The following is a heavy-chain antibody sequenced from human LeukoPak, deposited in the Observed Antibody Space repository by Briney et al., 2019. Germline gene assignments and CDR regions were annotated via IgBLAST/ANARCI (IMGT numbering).Heavy chain of an antibody. Sequence: PGGSLRLSCAVSGFTFSNSAMHWVRQAPGKGLEWVALISHDGNRKYYADSVKGRFTISRDNSKNTLYLQMNSLGAEDTAVYYCARYRDGYRVVDYWGQGTLVTVSS. J-gene: IGHJ4*02. CDR1: GFTFSNSA. CDR3: ARYRDGYRVVDY. V-gene: IGHV3-30-3*01. D-gene: IGHD5-24*01. CDR2: ISHDGNRK.